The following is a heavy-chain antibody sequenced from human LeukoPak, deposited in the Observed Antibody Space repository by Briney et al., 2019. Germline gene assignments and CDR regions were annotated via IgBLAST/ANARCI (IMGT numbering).Heavy chain of an antibody. D-gene: IGHD5-18*01. Sequence: SETLSLTCAVSGGSISSGGYSWSWIRQPPGTGLEWIGYIYHSGSTYYNPSLKSRVTISVDRSKNQFSLKLSSVTAADTAVYYCASERTVDTAMVTWGQGTLVTVSS. CDR1: GGSISSGGYS. V-gene: IGHV4-30-2*01. CDR3: ASERTVDTAMVT. J-gene: IGHJ4*02. CDR2: IYHSGST.